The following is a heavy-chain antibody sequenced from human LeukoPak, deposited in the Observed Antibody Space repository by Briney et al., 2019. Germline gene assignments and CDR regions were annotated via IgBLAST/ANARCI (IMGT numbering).Heavy chain of an antibody. CDR1: GFTFSSYE. Sequence: GGSLRLSCAASGFTFSSYEMNWVRQAPGKGLEWVSYISSSGSNIYYADSVKGRFTISRDNAKNSLYLQMNSLRAEDTAVYYCARAPYSDYWGQGTLVTVSS. V-gene: IGHV3-48*03. CDR3: ARAPYSDY. J-gene: IGHJ4*02. CDR2: ISSSGSNI.